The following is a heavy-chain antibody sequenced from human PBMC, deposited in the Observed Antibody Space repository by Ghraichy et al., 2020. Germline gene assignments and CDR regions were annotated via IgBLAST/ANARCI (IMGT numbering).Heavy chain of an antibody. V-gene: IGHV4-31*03. CDR2: IYYSGST. CDR1: GGSISSGGYY. Sequence: SQTLSLTCTVSGGSISSGGYYWSWIRQHPGKGLEWIGYIYYSGSTYYNPSLKSRVTISVDTSKNQFSLKLSSVTAADTAVYYCARELVGATLVLDYWGQGTLVTVSS. J-gene: IGHJ4*02. D-gene: IGHD1-26*01. CDR3: ARELVGATLVLDY.